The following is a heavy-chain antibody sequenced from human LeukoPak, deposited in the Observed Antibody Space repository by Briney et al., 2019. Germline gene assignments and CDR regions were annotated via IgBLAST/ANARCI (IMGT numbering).Heavy chain of an antibody. Sequence: GGSLRLSCAASGFTFSSYWMSWVRQAPGKGLEWVSYISSSSSTIYYADSVKGRFTISRDNAKNSLYLQMNSLRAEDTAVYYCASFDGVVIAYDAFDIWGQGTMVTVSS. J-gene: IGHJ3*02. CDR3: ASFDGVVIAYDAFDI. D-gene: IGHD2-21*01. CDR2: ISSSSSTI. V-gene: IGHV3-48*01. CDR1: GFTFSSYW.